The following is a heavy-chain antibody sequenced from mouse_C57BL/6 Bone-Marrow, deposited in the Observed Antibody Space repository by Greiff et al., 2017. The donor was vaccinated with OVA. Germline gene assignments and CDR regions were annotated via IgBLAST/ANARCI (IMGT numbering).Heavy chain of an antibody. V-gene: IGHV1-85*01. CDR1: GYTFTSYD. Sequence: QVQLQQSGPELVKPGASVKLSCKASGYTFTSYDINWVKQRPGQGLEWIGWIYPRDGSTKYNEKFKGKATLTVDTSSSTAYMELHRLTSGDSAVYFCARVTTVVATGFGCWGQSTTLTVSS. CDR3: ARVTTVVATGFGC. D-gene: IGHD1-1*01. J-gene: IGHJ2*01. CDR2: IYPRDGST.